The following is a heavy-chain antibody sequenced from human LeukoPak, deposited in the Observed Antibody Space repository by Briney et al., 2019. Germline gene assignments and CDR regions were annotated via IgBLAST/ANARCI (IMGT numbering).Heavy chain of an antibody. Sequence: KPSETLSLTCTVSGGSISSNYWSWSRQPAGKGLEWIGRICCSGTTNYNPSLKSRVTMSVDTSKNQLSLKLSSVTAADTAVYYCARGKDGYADFDCWGQGTLVTVSS. D-gene: IGHD5-24*01. CDR3: ARGKDGYADFDC. CDR2: ICCSGTT. J-gene: IGHJ5*01. V-gene: IGHV4-4*07. CDR1: GGSISSNY.